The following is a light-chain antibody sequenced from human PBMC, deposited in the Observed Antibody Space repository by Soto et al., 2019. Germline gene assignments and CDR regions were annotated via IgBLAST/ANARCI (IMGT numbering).Light chain of an antibody. CDR2: EAS. J-gene: IGLJ2*01. Sequence: QSALTQPPSVSGSPGQSVTISCTGTSTDFVSYNRVSWYQQPPGTAPKLIIYEASNRPSGVPDRFSGSKSGNTASLTISGLQAADEADYYCCSYAGSDTYVLFGGGTKLTVL. CDR1: STDFVSYNR. V-gene: IGLV2-18*02. CDR3: CSYAGSDTYVL.